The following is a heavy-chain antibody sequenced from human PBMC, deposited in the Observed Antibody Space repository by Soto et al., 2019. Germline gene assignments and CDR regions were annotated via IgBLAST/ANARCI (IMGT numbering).Heavy chain of an antibody. CDR1: GYTFTSYA. CDR2: INAGNRNT. J-gene: IGHJ6*02. CDR3: ASNHLGTKPSGMDL. D-gene: IGHD2-8*01. V-gene: IGHV1-3*01. Sequence: ASLKVYCKGSGYTFTSYAIHCVRQAPGQRLEWMGWINAGNRNTPSSQNFQRRPTITRDTSATPAYMEPRSLTPDETALYSCASNHLGTKPSGMDLWGQGTTVTVSS.